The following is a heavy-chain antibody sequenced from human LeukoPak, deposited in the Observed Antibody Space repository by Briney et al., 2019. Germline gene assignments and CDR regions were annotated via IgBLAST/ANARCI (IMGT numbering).Heavy chain of an antibody. D-gene: IGHD4-17*01. Sequence: EASVKVSCKASGYTFTGYYMHWVRQAPGQGLEWMGWMNPISGDTNYAQNFQGRVTMTGDTSISTAYMELSRLRSDDTAVYYCARGRSSTVTITWGPGTLVTVSS. CDR1: GYTFTGYY. V-gene: IGHV1-2*02. J-gene: IGHJ5*02. CDR3: ARGRSSTVTIT. CDR2: MNPISGDT.